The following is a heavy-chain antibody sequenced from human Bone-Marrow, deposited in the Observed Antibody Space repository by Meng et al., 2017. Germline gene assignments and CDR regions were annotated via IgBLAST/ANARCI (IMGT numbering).Heavy chain of an antibody. CDR1: GGSISSRSYY. V-gene: IGHV4-39*07. Sequence: QLQLEDRGPGLVKPSGTLSLICSVSGGSISSRSYYWGWIRQPPGKGLEWIGTIYYSGSTYYNPSLNSRVTISVDTSKNQFSLKLNSVTAADTALYYCATSNALPALNWFDPWGRGTLVTVSS. CDR2: IYYSGST. D-gene: IGHD1-1*01. J-gene: IGHJ5*02. CDR3: ATSNALPALNWFDP.